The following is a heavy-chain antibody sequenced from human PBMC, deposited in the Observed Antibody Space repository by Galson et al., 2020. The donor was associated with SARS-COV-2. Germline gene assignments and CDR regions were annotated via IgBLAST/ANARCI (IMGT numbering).Heavy chain of an antibody. CDR2: INGGGGKI. D-gene: IGHD3-22*01. J-gene: IGHJ4*02. V-gene: IGHV3-23*01. Sequence: GESLKISCAASGFTFNDYAMTWVRQAPGKGLEWVSTINGGGGKIFYADSVRGRVTVSRENFGTTLYLHISSLRAEDTAVYYCAKDSHPYYYDSSGYNPNYFDSWGQGTLVTVSS. CDR3: AKDSHPYYYDSSGYNPNYFDS. CDR1: GFTFNDYA.